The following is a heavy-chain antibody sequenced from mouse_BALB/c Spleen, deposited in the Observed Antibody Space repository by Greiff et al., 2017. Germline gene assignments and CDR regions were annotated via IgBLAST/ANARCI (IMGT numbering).Heavy chain of an antibody. D-gene: IGHD2-2*01. V-gene: IGHV1S29*02. CDR3: ARGGDYGYDAWFAY. J-gene: IGHJ3*01. Sequence: EVQLQQSGPELVKPGASVKISCKASGYTFTDYNMHWVKQSHGKSLEWIGYIYPYNGGTGYNQKFKSKATLTVDNSSSTAYMELRSLTSEDSAVYYCARGGDYGYDAWFAYWGQGTLVTVSA. CDR1: GYTFTDYN. CDR2: IYPYNGGT.